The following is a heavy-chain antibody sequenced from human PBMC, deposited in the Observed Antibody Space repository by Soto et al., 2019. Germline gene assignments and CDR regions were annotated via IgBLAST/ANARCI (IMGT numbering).Heavy chain of an antibody. V-gene: IGHV4-59*01. J-gene: IGHJ4*02. D-gene: IGHD3-10*01. Sequence: QVQLQESGPGLVRPSETLSLTCTVSGASISDYYWSWIRQPPGKGLGWVGFIHDSGSTSYNPSLKSRVTMSLDTSKNQLSLKLTSVTAADTAVYYCARGAGAPDFWGQGILVTVSS. CDR3: ARGAGAPDF. CDR1: GASISDYY. CDR2: IHDSGST.